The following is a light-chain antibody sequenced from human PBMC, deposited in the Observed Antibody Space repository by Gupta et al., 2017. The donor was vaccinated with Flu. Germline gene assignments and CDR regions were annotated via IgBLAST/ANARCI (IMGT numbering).Light chain of an antibody. J-gene: IGKJ4*01. CDR1: RSVSGY. CDR2: DAS. CDR3: QQRGNWPLL. V-gene: IGKV3-11*01. Sequence: PATLSLSPGDRASLSCRASRSVSGYLAWYQQRPGQAPRLLMYDASNRAPGAPARFSGSGSGTDFTLTISSREPEDFAVYYCQQRGNWPLLFGGGTKVEIK.